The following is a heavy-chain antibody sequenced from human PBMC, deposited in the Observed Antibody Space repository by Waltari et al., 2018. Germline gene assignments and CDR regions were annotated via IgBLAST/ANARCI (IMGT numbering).Heavy chain of an antibody. V-gene: IGHV4-38-2*01. CDR3: ARSSGDAFDI. J-gene: IGHJ3*02. CDR1: GYSISSGYY. Sequence: QVQLQESGPGLVKPSETLSLTCAVSGYSISSGYYWGWIRQPPGKGLGWIGSIYQSGSTYDNPSLKSRVTISVETSKNQLSLKLSSVTAADTAVYYCARSSGDAFDIWGQGTMVTVSS. CDR2: IYQSGST.